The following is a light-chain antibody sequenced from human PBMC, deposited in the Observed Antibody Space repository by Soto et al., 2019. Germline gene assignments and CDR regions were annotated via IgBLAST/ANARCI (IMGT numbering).Light chain of an antibody. CDR3: QQYGNSPST. CDR2: GAS. Sequence: ETVLTQSPGTLSLSPGERATLSCRASQSVSNNYLAWYLQKPGQAPRLLIYGASSRATGIPDRFSGSGSGTDFTLPITRLEPEDFAVYYCQQYGNSPSTFGQGTRLEI. CDR1: QSVSNNY. V-gene: IGKV3-20*01. J-gene: IGKJ5*01.